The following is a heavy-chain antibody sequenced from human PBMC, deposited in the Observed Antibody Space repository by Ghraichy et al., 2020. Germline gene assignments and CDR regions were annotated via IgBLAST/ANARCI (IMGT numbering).Heavy chain of an antibody. CDR1: GFTFSGYS. CDR3: ARGSKVVRFYYYDGMDV. Sequence: LSLTCAASGFTFSGYSMNWVRQAPGKGLEWVAYITSSSKFITYADSVKGRFTISRDNAQNTLDLQMKRLRDEDTAVYYCARGSKVVRFYYYDGMDVWGQGTTVTVSS. V-gene: IGHV3-48*02. J-gene: IGHJ6*02. D-gene: IGHD4-23*01. CDR2: ITSSSKFI.